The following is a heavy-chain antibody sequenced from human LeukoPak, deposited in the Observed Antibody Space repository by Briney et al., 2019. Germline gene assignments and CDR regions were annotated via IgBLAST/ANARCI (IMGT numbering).Heavy chain of an antibody. CDR1: GGSFSGYY. J-gene: IGHJ5*02. Sequence: SETLSLTCAVYGGSFSGYYWSWIRQPPGKGLEWIGEINHSGSTNYNPSLKSRVTISVDTSKNQFSLKLSSVTAADTAVYYCARGGLAHSSGWYNGWRFDPWGQGTLVTVSS. V-gene: IGHV4-34*01. D-gene: IGHD6-19*01. CDR3: ARGGLAHSSGWYNGWRFDP. CDR2: INHSGST.